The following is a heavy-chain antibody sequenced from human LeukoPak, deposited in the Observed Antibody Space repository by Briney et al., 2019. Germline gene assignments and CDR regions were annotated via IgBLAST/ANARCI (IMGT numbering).Heavy chain of an antibody. CDR1: GFTFSSYA. Sequence: PGGSLRLSCAASGFTFSSYAMSWVRQAPGEGVEWVSAISGSGGSTYYADSVKGRFTISRDNSKNTLYLQMNGLRAEDTAVYYCATSTITMIVVVPPDYWGQGTLVTVSS. CDR3: ATSTITMIVVVPPDY. CDR2: ISGSGGST. J-gene: IGHJ4*02. V-gene: IGHV3-23*01. D-gene: IGHD3-22*01.